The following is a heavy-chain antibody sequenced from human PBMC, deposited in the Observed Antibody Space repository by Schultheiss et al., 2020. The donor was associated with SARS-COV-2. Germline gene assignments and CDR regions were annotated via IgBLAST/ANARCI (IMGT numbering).Heavy chain of an antibody. D-gene: IGHD5-18*01. Sequence: GGSLRLSCAASGFTFDDYAMHWVRQAPGKGLEWVSGISWNSGSIGYADSVKGRFTISRDNAKNSLYLQMNSLRAEDTALYYCAKEVHGYLDTAMEYYYYGMDVWGQGTTVTVSS. CDR3: AKEVHGYLDTAMEYYYYGMDV. CDR1: GFTFDDYA. J-gene: IGHJ6*02. CDR2: ISWNSGSI. V-gene: IGHV3-9*01.